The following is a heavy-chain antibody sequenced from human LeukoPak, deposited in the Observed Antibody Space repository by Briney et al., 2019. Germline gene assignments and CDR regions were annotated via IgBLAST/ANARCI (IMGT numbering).Heavy chain of an antibody. Sequence: PWASVKVSCKASGGTFSSYAISWVRQAPGQGLEWMGWMNPNSGHTGYAQKFQGRVTMTRDTSISTAYMELSSLRSEDTAVYYCIRACSGGTCYNWFDPWGQGTLVTVSS. D-gene: IGHD2-15*01. J-gene: IGHJ5*02. V-gene: IGHV1-8*02. CDR3: IRACSGGTCYNWFDP. CDR1: GGTFSSYA. CDR2: MNPNSGHT.